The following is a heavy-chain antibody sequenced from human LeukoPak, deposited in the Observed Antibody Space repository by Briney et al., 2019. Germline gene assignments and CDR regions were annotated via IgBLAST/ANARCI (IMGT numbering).Heavy chain of an antibody. CDR3: ARGAGEPSDAFDI. CDR2: IYHSGST. V-gene: IGHV4-30-2*01. Sequence: NPSQTLSLTCAVSGGSISSGGYSWSWIRQPPGKGLGWIGYIYHSGSTCYNPSLKSRVTISVDRSKNQFSLKLSSVTAADTAVYYCARGAGEPSDAFDIWGQGTMVTVSS. J-gene: IGHJ3*02. CDR1: GGSISSGGYS. D-gene: IGHD7-27*01.